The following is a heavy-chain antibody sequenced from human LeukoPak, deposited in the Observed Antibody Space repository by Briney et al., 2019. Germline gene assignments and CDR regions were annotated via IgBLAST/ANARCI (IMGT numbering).Heavy chain of an antibody. CDR1: GGSISSYY. Sequence: SETLSLTCTVSGGSISSYYWGWIRQPPGKGLEWIGSIYYSGSTYYNPSLKSRVTISVDTSKNQFSLKLSSVTAADTAVYYCAALRSGTIFGVVIIPYFDYWGQGTLVTVSS. D-gene: IGHD3-3*01. CDR2: IYYSGST. CDR3: AALRSGTIFGVVIIPYFDY. J-gene: IGHJ4*02. V-gene: IGHV4-39*01.